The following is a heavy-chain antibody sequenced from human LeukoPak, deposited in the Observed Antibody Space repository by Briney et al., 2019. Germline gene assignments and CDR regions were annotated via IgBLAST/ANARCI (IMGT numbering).Heavy chain of an antibody. CDR2: IGISTTTI. CDR3: ARDHACAFDI. J-gene: IGHJ3*02. V-gene: IGHV3-48*02. Sequence: GGSLRLSCAASGFPFSSYSMNWVRQAPGKGLEWVSYIGISTTTIYYADSVKGRFTISRDNAKNSLYLQMNSLRDEDTAVYYCARDHACAFDIWGQGTMVTVSS. CDR1: GFPFSSYS.